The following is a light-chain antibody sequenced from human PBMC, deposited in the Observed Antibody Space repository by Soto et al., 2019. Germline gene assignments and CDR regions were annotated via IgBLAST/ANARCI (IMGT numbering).Light chain of an antibody. CDR1: QSIGSW. J-gene: IGKJ1*01. V-gene: IGKV1-5*03. CDR3: QQYNTHWT. CDR2: KAS. Sequence: DIQMTQSPSTLSASVGDRVTITCRASQSIGSWLAWYQQKPGKAPKLLIYKASNLESGVPSRFSGSGSGTEFSLTISSLQPGDFATYYCQQYNTHWTFGQGTKVEIK.